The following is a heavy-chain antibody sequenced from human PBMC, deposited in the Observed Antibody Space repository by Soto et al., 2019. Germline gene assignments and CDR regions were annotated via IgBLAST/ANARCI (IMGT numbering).Heavy chain of an antibody. CDR1: GFTFSSYA. V-gene: IGHV3-30-3*01. CDR2: ISYDGINK. CDR3: AREGGAYVLSPLFDP. D-gene: IGHD4-17*01. J-gene: IGHJ5*02. Sequence: QVQLVESGGGVVQPGRSLRLSCAASGFTFSSYAMHWVRPAPGKGREWVAVISYDGINKYYADSVKGRFTISRYNSKTTLQLQMNSLRAADTAVYYCAREGGAYVLSPLFDPWGQGTLVTVSS.